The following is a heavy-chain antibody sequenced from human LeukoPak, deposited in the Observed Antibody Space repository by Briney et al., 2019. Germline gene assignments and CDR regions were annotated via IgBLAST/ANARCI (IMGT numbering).Heavy chain of an antibody. V-gene: IGHV3-23*01. CDR1: GFTFSNAW. D-gene: IGHD3-22*01. Sequence: PGGSLRLSCAASGFTFSNAWMSWVRQAPGKGLEWVSAISGSGGSTYYADSVKGRFTISRDNSKNTLYLQMNSLRAEDTAVYYCAKGGWYYDSSGYYLFDYWGQGTLVTVSS. CDR2: ISGSGGST. CDR3: AKGGWYYDSSGYYLFDY. J-gene: IGHJ4*02.